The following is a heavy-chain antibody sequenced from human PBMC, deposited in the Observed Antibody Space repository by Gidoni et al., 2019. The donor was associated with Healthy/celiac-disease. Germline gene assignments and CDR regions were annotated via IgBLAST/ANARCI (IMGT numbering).Heavy chain of an antibody. CDR3: ARNGAGGNPRRAWYFDL. CDR2: IWYDGSNK. D-gene: IGHD2-15*01. J-gene: IGHJ2*01. V-gene: IGHV3-33*01. CDR1: GFTFSSYG. Sequence: QVQLVASGGGVVQPGRSLRLSCAASGFTFSSYGMHWVRQAPGKGLEWVAVIWYDGSNKYYADSVKGRFTISRDNSKNTLYLQMNSLRAEDTAVYYCARNGAGGNPRRAWYFDLWGRGTLVTVSS.